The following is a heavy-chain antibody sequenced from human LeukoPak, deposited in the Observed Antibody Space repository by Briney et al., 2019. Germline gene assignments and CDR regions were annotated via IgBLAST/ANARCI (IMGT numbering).Heavy chain of an antibody. CDR3: TVNYCSGGSCYMF. V-gene: IGHV3-21*01. J-gene: IGHJ4*01. Sequence: GGSLRLSCAASGFTFSSYSMNWVRQAPGKGLEWVSSISSSSSYIYYADSVKGRFTISRDNAKNSLYLQMNSLRAEDTAVYYCTVNYCSGGSCYMFWGQGTLVTVSS. CDR2: ISSSSSYI. D-gene: IGHD2-15*01. CDR1: GFTFSSYS.